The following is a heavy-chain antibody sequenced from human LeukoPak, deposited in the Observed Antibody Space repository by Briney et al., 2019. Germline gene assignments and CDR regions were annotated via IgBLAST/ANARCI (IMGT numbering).Heavy chain of an antibody. Sequence: GGSLRLTCAASGFTLSDYYMSWIRQAPGKGLEWVSHISSGGSARYYADSVKGRFTISRDNSKNSLYLQMNSLRAEDTAVYYCVRGDYSDSSGPGYWGQGTLVTVSP. J-gene: IGHJ4*02. V-gene: IGHV3-11*01. D-gene: IGHD3-22*01. CDR1: GFTLSDYY. CDR3: VRGDYSDSSGPGY. CDR2: ISSGGSAR.